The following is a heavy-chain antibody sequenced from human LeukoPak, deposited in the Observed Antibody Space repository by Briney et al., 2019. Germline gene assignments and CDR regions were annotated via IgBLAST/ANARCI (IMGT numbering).Heavy chain of an antibody. CDR3: ARGDEWELAIDF. J-gene: IGHJ4*02. V-gene: IGHV1-2*02. CDR2: INPKTGDT. Sequence: GASVKVSCKASGYTFSDYYIHWVRQAPGQGLQWMGWINPKTGDTNYAQKFQGRLAMTRDTTISTVYMELNRLTSDDTAVYYCARGDEWELAIDFWGQGALITVSS. CDR1: GYTFSDYY. D-gene: IGHD1-26*01.